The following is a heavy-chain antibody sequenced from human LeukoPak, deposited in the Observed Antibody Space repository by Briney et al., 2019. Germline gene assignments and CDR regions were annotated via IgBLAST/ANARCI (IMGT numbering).Heavy chain of an antibody. D-gene: IGHD2-15*01. CDR3: ARRYCSGGSCYQIDY. Sequence: PSETLSLTCTVSGGSISSYYWSWIRQPPGKGLEWIGYTYTSGSTNYNPSLKSRVTISVDTSKNQFSLKLSSVTAADTAVYYCARRYCSGGSCYQIDYWGQGTLVAVSS. J-gene: IGHJ4*02. CDR1: GGSISSYY. V-gene: IGHV4-4*09. CDR2: TYTSGST.